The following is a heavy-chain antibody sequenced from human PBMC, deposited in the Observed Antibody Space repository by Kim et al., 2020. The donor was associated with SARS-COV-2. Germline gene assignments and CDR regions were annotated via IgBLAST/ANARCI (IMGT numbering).Heavy chain of an antibody. CDR1: GGSISSYY. D-gene: IGHD1-26*01. V-gene: IGHV4-59*13. Sequence: SETLSLTCTVSGGSISSYYWSWIRQPPGKGLEWIGYIYYSGSTNYNPSLKSRVTISVDTSKNQFSLKLSSVTAADTAVYYCARGGYSGSYFWGYYGMDVWGQGTTVTVSS. J-gene: IGHJ6*02. CDR3: ARGGYSGSYFWGYYGMDV. CDR2: IYYSGST.